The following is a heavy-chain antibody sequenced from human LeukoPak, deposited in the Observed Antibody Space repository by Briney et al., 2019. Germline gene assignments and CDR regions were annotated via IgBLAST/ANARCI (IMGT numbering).Heavy chain of an antibody. V-gene: IGHV3-30-3*01. CDR2: ISYDGSNK. Sequence: GGSLRLSCAASGFTFSSYAMHWVRQAPGKGLEWVAVISYDGSNKYYADSVKGRFTISRDNSKNTLYLQMNSLRAEDTAVYYCAREGDGYKEGAFDIWGQGTMVTVSS. J-gene: IGHJ3*02. D-gene: IGHD5-24*01. CDR1: GFTFSSYA. CDR3: AREGDGYKEGAFDI.